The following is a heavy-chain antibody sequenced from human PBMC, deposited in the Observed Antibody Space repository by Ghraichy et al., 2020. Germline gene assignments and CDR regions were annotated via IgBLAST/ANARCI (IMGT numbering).Heavy chain of an antibody. CDR1: GYTFTGYY. Sequence: ASVKVSYKASGYTFTGYYMHWVRQAPGQGLEWMGRINPNSGGTNYAQKFQGRATMTRDTSISTAYMELSRLRSDDTAVYYCATDRYYYGSGSYYNGDAFDIWGQGTMVTVSS. J-gene: IGHJ3*02. CDR3: ATDRYYYGSGSYYNGDAFDI. CDR2: INPNSGGT. D-gene: IGHD3-10*01. V-gene: IGHV1-2*06.